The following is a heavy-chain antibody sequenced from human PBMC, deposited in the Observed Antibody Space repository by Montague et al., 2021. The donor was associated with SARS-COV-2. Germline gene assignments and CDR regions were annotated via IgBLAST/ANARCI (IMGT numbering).Heavy chain of an antibody. D-gene: IGHD3-22*01. V-gene: IGHV4-34*01. J-gene: IGHJ4*02. CDR1: DGSFSDYS. Sequence: SETLSLTCAVYDGSFSDYSWTWIRQPPGKGLEWIGEINHRGSTNYNPSLKSRVTISVDTSKNQFSLKMTSVTAADTVVYYCARGRQHINMVVVVVTGGEYYFDFWGQGTLVAVSS. CDR3: ARGRQHINMVVVVVTGGEYYFDF. CDR2: INHRGST.